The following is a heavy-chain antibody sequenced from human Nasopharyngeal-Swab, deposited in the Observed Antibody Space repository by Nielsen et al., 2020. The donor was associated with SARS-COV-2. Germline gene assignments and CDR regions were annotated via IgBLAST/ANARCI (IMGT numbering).Heavy chain of an antibody. J-gene: IGHJ3*02. CDR2: IYYSGST. V-gene: IGHV4-59*13. CDR3: ASYYDSEADAFDI. D-gene: IGHD3-22*01. CDR1: GGSISSYY. Sequence: SETLSLTCTVSGGSISSYYWSWIRQPPGKGLEWIGYIYYSGSTNYNPSLKSRVTISVDTSKNQFSLKLSSVTAADTAVYYYASYYDSEADAFDIWGQGTMVTVSS.